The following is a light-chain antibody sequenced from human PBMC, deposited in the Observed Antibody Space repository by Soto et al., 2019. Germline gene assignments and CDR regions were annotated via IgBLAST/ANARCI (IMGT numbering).Light chain of an antibody. V-gene: IGLV2-14*03. CDR1: SSDIGGYNY. Sequence: QSALTQPASVSGSPGQSITISCTGTSSDIGGYNYVSWYQQHPGKAPKLIIYDVTHRPSGVANRFSGSKSGNTASLTISGLQADDEADYYRSSYTTSTTLGVAFGGGTKVTVL. CDR3: SSYTTSTTLGVA. CDR2: DVT. J-gene: IGLJ2*01.